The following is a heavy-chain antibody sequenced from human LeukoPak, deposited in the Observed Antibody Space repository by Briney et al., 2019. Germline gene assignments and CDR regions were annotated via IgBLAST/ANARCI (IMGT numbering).Heavy chain of an antibody. D-gene: IGHD5-18*01. CDR2: IIPIFGTA. CDR1: GGTFSSYA. CDR3: AGFGPLSTWIQLVPFDY. Sequence: SVKVSCKASGGTFSSYAISWVRQAPGQGLEWMGGIIPIFGTANYAQKFQGRVTITTDESTSTAYMELSSLRSEDTAVYYYAGFGPLSTWIQLVPFDYWGQGTLVTVSS. V-gene: IGHV1-69*05. J-gene: IGHJ4*02.